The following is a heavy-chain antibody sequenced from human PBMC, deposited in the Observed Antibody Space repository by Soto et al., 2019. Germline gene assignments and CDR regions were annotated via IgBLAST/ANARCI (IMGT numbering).Heavy chain of an antibody. CDR1: AFTFKNHW. CDR2: INGDGSFT. CDR3: AREIYDDSDSSGLDH. V-gene: IGHV3-74*01. D-gene: IGHD3-22*01. J-gene: IGHJ4*02. Sequence: PGGSLRLACAASAFTFKNHWMHWVRQVPGKGPVWVSRINGDGSFTSYADAVKGRFTISRDNAKNTLSLQMNSLRAEDTAVYYCAREIYDDSDSSGLDHWGQGTLVTVSS.